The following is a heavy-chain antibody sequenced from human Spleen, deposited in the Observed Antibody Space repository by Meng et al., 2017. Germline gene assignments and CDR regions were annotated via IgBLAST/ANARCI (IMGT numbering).Heavy chain of an antibody. CDR3: ARDRSSSWYNFDY. CDR1: GYTFTGYY. V-gene: IGHV1-2*06. Sequence: ASVKVSCKASGYTFTGYYMHWVRQAPGQGLEWMGRINPNSGGTNYAQKFQGRVTMTRDTSISTAYMELSRLRSDDTAVYYCARDRSSSWYNFDYWDQGTLVTVSS. J-gene: IGHJ4*02. CDR2: INPNSGGT. D-gene: IGHD6-13*01.